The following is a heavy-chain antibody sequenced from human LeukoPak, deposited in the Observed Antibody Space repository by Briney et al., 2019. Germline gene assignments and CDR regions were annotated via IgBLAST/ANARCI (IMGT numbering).Heavy chain of an antibody. Sequence: SETLSLTCTVSGGSISSYYWSWIRQPPGKGLEWIGYIYSSGSTSYNPSLKSRVTISVDTSENQFSLKLSSVTAADTTVYYCARAATMVREYYYYYGMDVWGQGTTVTVSS. CDR1: GGSISSYY. J-gene: IGHJ6*02. V-gene: IGHV4-59*01. D-gene: IGHD3-10*01. CDR2: IYSSGST. CDR3: ARAATMVREYYYYYGMDV.